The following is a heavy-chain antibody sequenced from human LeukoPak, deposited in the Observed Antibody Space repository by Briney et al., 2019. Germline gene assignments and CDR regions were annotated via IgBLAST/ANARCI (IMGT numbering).Heavy chain of an antibody. Sequence: GGSLRLSCTASGFIFSSYAMSWVRQAPGKGLEWVSAIRGSGGSTYYADSVKGRFTISRDNSKNTLYLQMNSLRAEDTAVYYCARGCSSTSCYGFDYWGQGTLVTVSS. CDR1: GFIFSSYA. V-gene: IGHV3-23*01. J-gene: IGHJ4*02. D-gene: IGHD2-2*01. CDR2: IRGSGGST. CDR3: ARGCSSTSCYGFDY.